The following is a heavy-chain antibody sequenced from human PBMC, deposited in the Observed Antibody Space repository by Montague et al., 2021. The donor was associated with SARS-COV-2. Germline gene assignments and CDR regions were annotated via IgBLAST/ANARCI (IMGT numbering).Heavy chain of an antibody. D-gene: IGHD3-16*01. CDR2: IDWDDDK. CDR1: GFSLSTSGMC. V-gene: IGHV2-70*01. J-gene: IGHJ4*02. Sequence: PALGKPTQTLTLTCTFSGFSLSTSGMCVSWIRQPPEKALEWLALIDWDDDKYYSTSLKTRLTISKDTSKNQVVLTMTNMDPVDTATYYCATTIYDYVWGTRVEFDYWGQGTLVTVSS. CDR3: ATTIYDYVWGTRVEFDY.